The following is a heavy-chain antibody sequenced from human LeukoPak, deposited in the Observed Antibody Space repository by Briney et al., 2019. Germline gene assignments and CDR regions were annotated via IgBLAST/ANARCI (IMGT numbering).Heavy chain of an antibody. CDR1: GFTLSCYW. CDR2: IKQDGSEK. J-gene: IGHJ5*02. V-gene: IGHV3-7*01. D-gene: IGHD2-15*01. Sequence: GGSLRLSCAASGFTLSCYWMSWVRQAPGKGVERVANIKQDGSEKYYVDSVKGRFTISRDNAKNSLYLQMNSLRAEDTAVYYCARDLIVVVAATSYNWFDPWGQGTLVTVSS. CDR3: ARDLIVVVAATSYNWFDP.